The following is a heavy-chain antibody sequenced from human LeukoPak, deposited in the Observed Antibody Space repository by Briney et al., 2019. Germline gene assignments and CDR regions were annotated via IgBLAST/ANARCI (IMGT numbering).Heavy chain of an antibody. V-gene: IGHV3-48*03. CDR1: GFTFSSYE. Sequence: GGSLRLSCAASGFTFSSYEMNWVRQAPGKGLEWVSYISSSGSTIYYADSVKGRFTISRDNAKNSLYLQMNSLRAEDTAVYYCARAEDHDAFDIWGQGTMVTVSS. CDR3: ARAEDHDAFDI. J-gene: IGHJ3*02. CDR2: ISSSGSTI.